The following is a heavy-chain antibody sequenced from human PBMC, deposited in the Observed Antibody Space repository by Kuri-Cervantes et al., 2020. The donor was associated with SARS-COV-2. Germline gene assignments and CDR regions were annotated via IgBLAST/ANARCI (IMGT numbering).Heavy chain of an antibody. CDR3: AKVGGHREYFQN. CDR1: GFTFSSYA. Sequence: ETLSLTCAASGFTFSSYAMSWVRQAPGKGLEWVSAISGSGGSTYYADSVKGRFTISRDNSKNTLYLQMNSLRAEDTAVYYCAKVGGHREYFQNWGQGTLVTVSS. CDR2: ISGSGGST. V-gene: IGHV3-23*01. J-gene: IGHJ1*01. D-gene: IGHD3-16*01.